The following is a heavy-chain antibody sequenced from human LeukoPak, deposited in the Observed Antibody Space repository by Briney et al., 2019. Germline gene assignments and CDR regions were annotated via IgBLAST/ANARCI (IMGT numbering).Heavy chain of an antibody. CDR2: MSPDSGKT. CDR1: GYTFTKYD. D-gene: IGHD3-10*01. Sequence: APVTVSYKASGYTFTKYDVNWVGQATGQGGEGMGGMSPDSGKTGYAQKFEGRVTITRNTAISTAYVDVRRLTCEDTDVYDCARVSMRVRGARRFDPWGQGTLVTVSS. CDR3: ARVSMRVRGARRFDP. J-gene: IGHJ5*02. V-gene: IGHV1-8*01.